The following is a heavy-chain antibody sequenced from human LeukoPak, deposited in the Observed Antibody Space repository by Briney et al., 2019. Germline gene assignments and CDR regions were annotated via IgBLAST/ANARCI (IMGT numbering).Heavy chain of an antibody. V-gene: IGHV3-48*03. J-gene: IGHJ4*02. Sequence: GGSLRLSCAVSGFTFSSYKMNWVRQAPGKGLEWVSYISSSGSTIYYADSVTGRFTISRDNAKNSLYLQMNSLRAEDTAVYYCARGSSGWYRKSGDYWGQGTLVTVSS. CDR1: GFTFSSYK. D-gene: IGHD6-19*01. CDR2: ISSSGSTI. CDR3: ARGSSGWYRKSGDY.